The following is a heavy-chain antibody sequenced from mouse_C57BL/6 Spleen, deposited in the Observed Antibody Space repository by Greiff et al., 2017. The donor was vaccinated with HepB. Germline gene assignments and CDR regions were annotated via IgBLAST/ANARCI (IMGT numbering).Heavy chain of an antibody. J-gene: IGHJ2*01. CDR2: IYPGDGDT. CDR1: GYTFTSYW. Sequence: QVQLQQPGAELVKPGASVKLSCKASGYTFTSYWMHWVKQRPGKGLEWIGRIYPGDGDTNYNGKFKGKATLTADKSSSTAYMQLSSLTSEDSAVYFCARGDYADYWGQGTTLTVSS. CDR3: ARGDYADY. D-gene: IGHD2-4*01. V-gene: IGHV1-82*01.